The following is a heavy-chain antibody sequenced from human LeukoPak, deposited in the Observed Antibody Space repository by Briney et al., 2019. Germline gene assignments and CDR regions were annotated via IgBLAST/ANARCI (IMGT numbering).Heavy chain of an antibody. CDR3: ARYSGSYTYYFDY. CDR2: IIPIFGTA. Sequence: SVKVSCKASGGTFSSYAISWVRQAPGQGLEWMGGIIPIFGTANYAQKLQGRVTITTDTSTSTAYMELRSLRSDDTAVYYCARYSGSYTYYFDYWGQGTLVTVSS. J-gene: IGHJ4*02. D-gene: IGHD1-26*01. CDR1: GGTFSSYA. V-gene: IGHV1-69*05.